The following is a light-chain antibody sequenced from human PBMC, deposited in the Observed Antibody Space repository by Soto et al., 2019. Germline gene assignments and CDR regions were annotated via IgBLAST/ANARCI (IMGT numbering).Light chain of an antibody. CDR1: QSIMKY. V-gene: IGKV1-39*01. CDR3: QQSYSFPIT. Sequence: DIQMTQSPSSLSASAGDTVTITCRASQSIMKYLNWYQQKPGKVPKLLVYRASTLQTGVPSRFSGSGSETDFTLTITSLQPEDSATYYCQQSYSFPITFGQGTRLEI. J-gene: IGKJ5*01. CDR2: RAS.